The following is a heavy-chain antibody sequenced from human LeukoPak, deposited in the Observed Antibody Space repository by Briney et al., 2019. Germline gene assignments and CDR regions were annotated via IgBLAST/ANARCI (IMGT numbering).Heavy chain of an antibody. D-gene: IGHD6-13*01. CDR3: AKGSSSSSWVDY. J-gene: IGHJ4*02. CDR2: ISGSGGST. CDR1: GFTFSSYA. V-gene: IGHV3-23*01. Sequence: GGSLRLSCAASGFTFSSYAMSWVRQAPGKGLEWVSAISGSGGSTYYADSVRGRFTISRDNSKNTLYLQMNSLRAEDTAVYYCAKGSSSSSWVDYWGQGTLVTVSS.